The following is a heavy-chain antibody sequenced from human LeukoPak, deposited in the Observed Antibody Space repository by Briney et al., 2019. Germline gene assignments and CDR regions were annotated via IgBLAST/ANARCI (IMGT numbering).Heavy chain of an antibody. CDR1: GYTFTSYG. D-gene: IGHD1-26*01. CDR3: ARDDGGSHAGSAFDI. Sequence: ASVKVSCKASGYTFTSYGVSWVRQAPGQGLEWMGWISAYNGNTNYAQKLQGRVTMTTDTSTSTAYMELRSLRSDDTAVYYCARDDGGSHAGSAFDIWGQGTMVTVSS. CDR2: ISAYNGNT. V-gene: IGHV1-18*01. J-gene: IGHJ3*02.